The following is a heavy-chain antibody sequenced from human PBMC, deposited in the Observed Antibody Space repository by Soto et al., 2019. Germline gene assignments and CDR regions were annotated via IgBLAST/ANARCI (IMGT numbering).Heavy chain of an antibody. V-gene: IGHV3-23*01. D-gene: IGHD5-12*01. CDR2: VTGSGGNT. CDR1: GFTFTSYA. J-gene: IGHJ6*02. Sequence: GGSLRLSCAASGFTFTSYALSWVRQAPGQGLEWVSAVTGSGGNTYYADSVKGRFTISRDNSKNTLYLQMNSLRAEDTAVYYCAKGGDGYNSRYYYGMDVWGQGTTVTVSS. CDR3: AKGGDGYNSRYYYGMDV.